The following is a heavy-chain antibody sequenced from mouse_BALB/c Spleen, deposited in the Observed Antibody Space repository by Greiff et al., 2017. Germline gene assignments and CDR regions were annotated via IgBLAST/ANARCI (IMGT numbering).Heavy chain of an antibody. CDR3: ARDYGYDSYYFDY. V-gene: IGHV2-9*02. D-gene: IGHD2-2*01. CDR2: IWAGGST. CDR1: GFSLTSYG. Sequence: QVQLKESGPGLVAPSQSLSITCTVSGFSLTSYGVHWVRQPPGKGLEWLGVIWAGGSTNYNSALMSRLSISKDNSKSQVFLKMNSLQTDDTAMYYCARDYGYDSYYFDYWGQGTTLTVSS. J-gene: IGHJ2*01.